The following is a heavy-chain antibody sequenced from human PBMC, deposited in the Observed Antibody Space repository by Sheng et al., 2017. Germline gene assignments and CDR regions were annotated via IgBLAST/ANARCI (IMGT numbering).Heavy chain of an antibody. CDR1: GFTFSSYG. CDR3: ARVSEELVSYYYGMDV. D-gene: IGHD3-10*01. CDR2: IWYDGSNK. Sequence: QVQLVESGGGVVQPGRSLRLSCAASGFTFSSYGMHWVRQAPGKGLEWVAVIWYDGSNKYYADSVKGRFTISRDNSKNTLYLQMNSLRAEDTAVYYCARVSEELVSYYYGMDVWGQGTTV. V-gene: IGHV3-33*01. J-gene: IGHJ6*02.